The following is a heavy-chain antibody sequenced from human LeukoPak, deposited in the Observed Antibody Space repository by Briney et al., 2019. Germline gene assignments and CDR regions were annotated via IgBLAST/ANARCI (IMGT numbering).Heavy chain of an antibody. D-gene: IGHD5-12*01. Sequence: QPGGSLRLSCAASGFTFSTYWMHWVRQAPGKGLVWVSHINSDGSSTNYADSVKGRFTISRDNAKNTVYLQMSSLRVEDTAVYYCVRESYSRFDPWGQGTLVTVSS. CDR2: INSDGSST. CDR1: GFTFSTYW. V-gene: IGHV3-74*01. J-gene: IGHJ5*02. CDR3: VRESYSRFDP.